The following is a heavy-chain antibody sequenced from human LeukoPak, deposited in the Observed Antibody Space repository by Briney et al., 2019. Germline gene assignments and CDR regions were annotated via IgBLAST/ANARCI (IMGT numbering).Heavy chain of an antibody. J-gene: IGHJ6*02. CDR2: FDGNGPNT. CDR1: GFTFSSFA. D-gene: IGHD2-8*01. Sequence: GGSLRLSCAASGFTFSSFAMTWVRQAPGKGLEWVSGFDGNGPNTYYADSVKGRWTISRDNSRNTLYLQLNSLRAEDTAVYYCAREMVDSDYYYYYGMDVWGQGTTVTVSS. CDR3: AREMVDSDYYYYYGMDV. V-gene: IGHV3-23*01.